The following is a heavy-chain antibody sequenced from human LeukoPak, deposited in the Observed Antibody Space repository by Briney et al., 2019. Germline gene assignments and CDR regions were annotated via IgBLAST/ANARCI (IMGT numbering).Heavy chain of an antibody. Sequence: SETLSLTCTVSGDSVRTNNYYWSWIRQPPGEGLEWIGYIHYSGNTNYNTSLKSRVTISVDTSKSQFSLKLSSVTAADTAVYYCAKGSGYNYLDWGQGTLVTVSS. D-gene: IGHD5-24*01. CDR1: GDSVRTNNYY. J-gene: IGHJ4*02. V-gene: IGHV4-61*01. CDR3: AKGSGYNYLD. CDR2: IHYSGNT.